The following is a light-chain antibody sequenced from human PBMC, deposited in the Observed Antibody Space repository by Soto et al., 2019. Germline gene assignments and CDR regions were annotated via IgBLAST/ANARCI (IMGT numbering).Light chain of an antibody. CDR2: GAS. V-gene: IGKV1-39*01. J-gene: IGKJ5*01. Sequence: DIQMTQSASSLSASVGDGVTITCRASQSISTYLNWYQQKPGKAPKLLIYGASSLQSGVPSRFSGRGSGTDFTLTISSLQPEHFATYYCQQSYNTPITFGQGTRLEIK. CDR1: QSISTY. CDR3: QQSYNTPIT.